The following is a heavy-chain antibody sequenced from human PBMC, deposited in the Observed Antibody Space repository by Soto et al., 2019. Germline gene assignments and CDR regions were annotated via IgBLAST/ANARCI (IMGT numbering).Heavy chain of an antibody. D-gene: IGHD2-15*01. CDR1: GFTFSSYA. CDR3: ARDLRISTVVVAATYYFDY. V-gene: IGHV3-30-3*01. J-gene: IGHJ4*02. Sequence: GGSLRLSCAASGFTFSSYAMHWVRQAPGKGLEWVAVISYDGSNKYYADSVKGRFTISRDNSKNTLYLQMNSLRAEDTAVYYCARDLRISTVVVAATYYFDYWGQGTLVTVSS. CDR2: ISYDGSNK.